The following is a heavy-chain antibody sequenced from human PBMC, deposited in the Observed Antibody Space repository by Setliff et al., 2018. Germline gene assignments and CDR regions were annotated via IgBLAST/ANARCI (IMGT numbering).Heavy chain of an antibody. Sequence: GGSLRLSCAASGFTFNSYPLHWVRQTPGKGLEWVATIKFDDRPTYYADSVKGRFTISRDNSKNTLYLQMNSLRAEDTAVYYCAKRVSSRWYELGYMDVWGKGTTVTVSS. CDR3: AKRVSSRWYELGYMDV. CDR2: IKFDDRPT. CDR1: GFTFNSYP. V-gene: IGHV3-30*07. D-gene: IGHD6-13*01. J-gene: IGHJ6*03.